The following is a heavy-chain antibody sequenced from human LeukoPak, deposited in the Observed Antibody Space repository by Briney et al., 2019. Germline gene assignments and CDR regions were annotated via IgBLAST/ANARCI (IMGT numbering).Heavy chain of an antibody. V-gene: IGHV3-74*01. Sequence: GGSLRLSCAASGFTFSTYWMHWVRQAPGKGLVWVSRIKSDGSTNYADSVKGRFTISRDNAKNTVSLQMNSLRPEDTGVYYCARAPSEIGGYYPEYFRHWGKGTLVTVSS. CDR3: ARAPSEIGGYYPEYFRH. CDR2: IKSDGST. D-gene: IGHD3-22*01. CDR1: GFTFSTYW. J-gene: IGHJ1*01.